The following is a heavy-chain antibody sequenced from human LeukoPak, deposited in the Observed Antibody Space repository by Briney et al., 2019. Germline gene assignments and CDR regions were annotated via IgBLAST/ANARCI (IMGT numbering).Heavy chain of an antibody. J-gene: IGHJ4*02. Sequence: ASVKVSCKASGYTFTSYGISWVRQAPGQGLEWMGWISAYNGNTNYAQKFQGRVTMTEDTSTDTAYMELSSLRSEDTAVYYCATDRGDYFDYWGQGTLVTVSS. D-gene: IGHD4-17*01. V-gene: IGHV1-18*01. CDR1: GYTFTSYG. CDR2: ISAYNGNT. CDR3: ATDRGDYFDY.